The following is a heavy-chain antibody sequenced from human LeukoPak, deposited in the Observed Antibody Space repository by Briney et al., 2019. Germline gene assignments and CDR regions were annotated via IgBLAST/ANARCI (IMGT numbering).Heavy chain of an antibody. Sequence: SCKASGGTFSSYAISWVRQAPGKGLEWVSAISGSGGSTYYADSVKGRFTISRDNSKNTLYLQMNSLRAEDTAVYYCAKGATSFFDYWGQGTLVTVSS. D-gene: IGHD5-24*01. CDR2: ISGSGGST. CDR3: AKGATSFFDY. J-gene: IGHJ4*02. CDR1: GGTFSSYA. V-gene: IGHV3-23*01.